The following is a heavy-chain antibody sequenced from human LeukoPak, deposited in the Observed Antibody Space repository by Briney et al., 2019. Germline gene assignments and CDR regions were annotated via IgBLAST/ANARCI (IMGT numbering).Heavy chain of an antibody. CDR3: ARVLGDYVAGNAY. J-gene: IGHJ4*02. CDR2: IYYSGST. D-gene: IGHD4-17*01. Sequence: RSETLSLTCTVSRGSLSRYYWSWIWQPPREGVWWVWYIYYSGSTNNNPSPKSRVTISVDTSKNQFSLKLSSVSAADTAVYYCARVLGDYVAGNAYWGQGTLVTVSS. V-gene: IGHV4-59*01. CDR1: RGSLSRYY.